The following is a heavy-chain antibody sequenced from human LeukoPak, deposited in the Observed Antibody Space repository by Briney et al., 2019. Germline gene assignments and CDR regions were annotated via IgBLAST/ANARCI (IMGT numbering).Heavy chain of an antibody. CDR2: ISSSSSYI. D-gene: IGHD2-15*01. CDR1: GFTFSSYS. Sequence: PGGSLRLSCAASGFTFSSYSMNWVRQAPGKGLEWVSSISSSSSYIYYADSVKGRFTISRDNAKNSLYLQMISLRAEDTAVYYCARGCSGGSCYSGVDYWGQGTLVTVSS. CDR3: ARGCSGGSCYSGVDY. J-gene: IGHJ4*02. V-gene: IGHV3-21*01.